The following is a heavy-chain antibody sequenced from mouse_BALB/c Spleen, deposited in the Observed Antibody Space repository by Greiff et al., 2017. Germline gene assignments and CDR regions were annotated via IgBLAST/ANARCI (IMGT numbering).Heavy chain of an antibody. J-gene: IGHJ3*01. CDR1: GYTFTSYW. CDR2: IYPSDSYT. CDR3: TRSHGDYGNYGAY. D-gene: IGHD2-1*01. V-gene: IGHV1-69*02. Sequence: QVQLQQPGAELVRPGASVKLSCKASGYTFTSYWINWVKQRPGQGLEWIGNIYPSDSYTNYNQKFKDKATLTVDKSSSTAYMQLSSPTSEDSAVYYCTRSHGDYGNYGAYWGQGTLVTVSA.